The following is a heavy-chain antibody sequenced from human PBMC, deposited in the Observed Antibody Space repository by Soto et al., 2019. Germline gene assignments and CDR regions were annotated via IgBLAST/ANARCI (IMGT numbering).Heavy chain of an antibody. D-gene: IGHD6-19*01. J-gene: IGHJ3*02. CDR2: ITGSAGST. CDR1: GFTFSSYA. CDR3: AKDRRFSSGWGALDI. Sequence: EVQLLESGGGFVQPGESLRLSCAASGFTFSSYAMSWVRQAPGKGLEWVSTITGSAGSTYYADSVKGRFTISRENSKKQLFLQMNSPRAEDTAVYYCAKDRRFSSGWGALDIWGQGTMVTVSS. V-gene: IGHV3-23*01.